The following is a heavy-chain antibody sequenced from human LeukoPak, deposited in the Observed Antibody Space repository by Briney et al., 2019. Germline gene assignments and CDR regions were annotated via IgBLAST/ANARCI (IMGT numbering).Heavy chain of an antibody. D-gene: IGHD6-13*01. J-gene: IGHJ5*02. V-gene: IGHV3-30*04. CDR2: ISYDGSNK. CDR3: ARDSKCIADHNWFDP. CDR1: GFIFSNYA. Sequence: GSLILSCASAGFIFSNYAMQCVRQAPGKGLEWVAVISYDGSNKYYADSVKGRFTISRDNSKITLYLQMNSLRAEDTAVYYCARDSKCIADHNWFDPWGQGTLVTVSS.